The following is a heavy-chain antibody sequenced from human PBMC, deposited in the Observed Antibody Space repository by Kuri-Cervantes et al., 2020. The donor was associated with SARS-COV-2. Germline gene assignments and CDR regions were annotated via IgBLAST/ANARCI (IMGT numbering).Heavy chain of an antibody. V-gene: IGHV1-46*01. Sequence: ASVKVSCKASGYTFTSYYMHWVRQAPGQGLEWMGTINPSGGSTSYAQKFQGRVTMTRDTSTSTVYMELSSLRSEDTAVYYCARDRITIFGVVIPYYYYGMDVWGQGTTVTVSS. CDR3: ARDRITIFGVVIPYYYYGMDV. D-gene: IGHD3-3*01. CDR1: GYTFTSYY. CDR2: INPSGGST. J-gene: IGHJ6*02.